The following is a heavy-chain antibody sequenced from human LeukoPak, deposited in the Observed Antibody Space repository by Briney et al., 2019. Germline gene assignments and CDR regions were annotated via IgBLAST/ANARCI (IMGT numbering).Heavy chain of an antibody. D-gene: IGHD3-3*01. J-gene: IGHJ4*02. V-gene: IGHV4-34*01. CDR1: GGSFSGYY. CDR3: ARGSPFFPFDY. CDR2: INHSGST. Sequence: SETLSLTCAVYGGSFSGYYWSWIRQPPGKGLEWIGEINHSGSTNYNPSLKSRVTISVDTSKNQFSLKLGSVTAADTAVHYCARGSPFFPFDYWGQGTLVTVSS.